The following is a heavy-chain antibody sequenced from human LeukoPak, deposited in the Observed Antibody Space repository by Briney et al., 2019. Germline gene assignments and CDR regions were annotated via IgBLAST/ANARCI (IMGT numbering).Heavy chain of an antibody. V-gene: IGHV1-46*01. CDR3: ARGYYYDSSGYYLTDFDY. D-gene: IGHD3-22*01. CDR2: INPSGGST. CDR1: GYTFTSYY. Sequence: ASVKVSCKASGYTFTSYYMHWVRQAPGQGLEWMGIINPSGGSTSYAQKFQGRVTMTRDTSTSTVYMELRSLRSEDTAVYYCARGYYYDSSGYYLTDFDYWGQGTLVTVSS. J-gene: IGHJ4*02.